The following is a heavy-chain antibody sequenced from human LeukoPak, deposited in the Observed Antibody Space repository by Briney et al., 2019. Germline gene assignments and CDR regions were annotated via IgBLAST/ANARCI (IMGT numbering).Heavy chain of an antibody. CDR2: ISGSGGSR. J-gene: IGHJ4*02. CDR3: AKRIQSAMATGY. V-gene: IGHV3-23*01. D-gene: IGHD5-18*01. Sequence: PGGSLRLSCAASGFTFSTYGMSWVRQAPGKGLEWVSGISGSGGSRFYTDSVKGRFTISRDNSKNTLYLQMNSLRAEDTAVYYCAKRIQSAMATGYWGQGTLVTVSS. CDR1: GFTFSTYG.